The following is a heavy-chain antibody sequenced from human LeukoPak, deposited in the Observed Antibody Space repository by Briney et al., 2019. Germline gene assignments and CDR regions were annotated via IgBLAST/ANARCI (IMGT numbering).Heavy chain of an antibody. CDR1: GFTFSDYY. CDR3: ARGYPVVVVAAQFDY. V-gene: IGHV3-11*01. D-gene: IGHD2-15*01. CDR2: ISSSGSTI. Sequence: GGSLRLSCAASGFTFSDYYMSWIRQAPGKGLERVSYISSSGSTIYYADSVKGRFTISRDNAKNSLYLQMNSLRAEDTAVYYCARGYPVVVVAAQFDYWGQGTLVTVSS. J-gene: IGHJ4*02.